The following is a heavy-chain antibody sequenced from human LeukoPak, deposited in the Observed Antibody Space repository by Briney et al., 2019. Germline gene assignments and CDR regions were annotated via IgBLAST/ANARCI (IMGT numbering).Heavy chain of an antibody. J-gene: IGHJ2*01. CDR3: ASGTFDGPLYGTYWYFHF. V-gene: IGHV4-59*01. CDR2: VNSNGNT. D-gene: IGHD1-14*01. CDR1: GGSIYNNY. Sequence: SETLSLTCTVSGGSIYNNYWTWIRQPPGKGLEWIGYVNSNGNTNYSPSLKSRVTMSIETSWSQFSLTVTSVTAADTAVYYCASGTFDGPLYGTYWYFHFWGRGTLVTVSS.